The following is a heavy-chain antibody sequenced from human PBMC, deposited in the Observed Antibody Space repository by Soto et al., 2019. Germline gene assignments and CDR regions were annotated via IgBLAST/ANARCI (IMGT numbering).Heavy chain of an antibody. D-gene: IGHD3-22*01. CDR2: IIPIFGTA. J-gene: IGHJ6*04. CDR3: ARSMWGTMIVVVIPYYYGMDV. CDR1: GGTFSSYA. V-gene: IGHV1-69*13. Sequence: SVKVSCKASGGTFSSYAISWVRQAPGQGLEWMGGIIPIFGTANYAQKFQGRVTITADESTSTAYMELSSLRSEDTAVYYCARSMWGTMIVVVIPYYYGMDVWGKGTTVTVSS.